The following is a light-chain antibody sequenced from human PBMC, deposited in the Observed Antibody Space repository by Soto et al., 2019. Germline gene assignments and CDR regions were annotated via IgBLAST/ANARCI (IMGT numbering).Light chain of an antibody. CDR3: QQSYSTPYT. CDR2: AAS. J-gene: IGKJ2*01. V-gene: IGKV1-39*01. CDR1: QTITTY. Sequence: DIQMTQSPSSLSASVGARVTITCRASQTITTYLNWYQQMPGKAPNLLISAASTLQSGVPSRFNGSGSGTDFTLSISSLRPEDSATYYCQQSYSTPYTFCQGTKVEI.